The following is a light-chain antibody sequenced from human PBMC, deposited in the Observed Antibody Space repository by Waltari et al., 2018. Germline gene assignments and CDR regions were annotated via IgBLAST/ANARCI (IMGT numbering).Light chain of an antibody. V-gene: IGKV1-5*03. Sequence: DIQMTQSPSTLSASVGDRVIITCRASQNINTHLACYQEKPGGATKVLNHKTTKLESGVPSRFSGSRSGTEFTLTISSLQPDDFATYYCQQYNSYPVIFGGGTTVEIK. CDR1: QNINTH. J-gene: IGKJ4*01. CDR3: QQYNSYPVI. CDR2: KTT.